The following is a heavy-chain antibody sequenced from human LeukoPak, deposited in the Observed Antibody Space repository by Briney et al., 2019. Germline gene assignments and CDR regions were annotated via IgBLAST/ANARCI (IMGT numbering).Heavy chain of an antibody. CDR2: IYPADSET. CDR1: GYRFASYW. J-gene: IGHJ5*02. V-gene: IGHV5-51*01. CDR3: ARGITRYNWFDP. D-gene: IGHD1-20*01. Sequence: GESLKISCKGSGYRFASYWISWVRQMPGQGLEWVGIIYPADSETYYSPSFQGRVTISVDKSISTAYLQWSSLKASDTATYYCARGITRYNWFDPWGQGTLVTVSS.